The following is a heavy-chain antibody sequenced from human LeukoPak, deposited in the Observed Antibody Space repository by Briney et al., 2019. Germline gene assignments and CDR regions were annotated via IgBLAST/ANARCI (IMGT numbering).Heavy chain of an antibody. CDR2: ISGSGSSGGST. D-gene: IGHD3-9*01. Sequence: GGSLRLSCVASGFTFSSYAMSWVRQAPGKGLEWVSAISGSGSSGGSTYYADSVKGRFTISRDNSKNTLYLQMNSLRAEDTAVYYCAKDRNTAKYFDWFVYFDYWGQGTLVTVSS. V-gene: IGHV3-23*01. CDR1: GFTFSSYA. J-gene: IGHJ4*02. CDR3: AKDRNTAKYFDWFVYFDY.